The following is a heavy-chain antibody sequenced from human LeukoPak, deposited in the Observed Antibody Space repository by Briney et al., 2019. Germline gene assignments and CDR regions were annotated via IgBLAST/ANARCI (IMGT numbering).Heavy chain of an antibody. J-gene: IGHJ4*02. CDR1: GYTFTSYG. D-gene: IGHD6-19*01. Sequence: ASVKVSCKASGYTFTSYGISWVRQAPGQGLEWMGWISAYNGNTNYAQKLQGRVTMTTDTSTSTGYMELRSLRSDDTAVYYCARGLVLQWLVGCYFDYWGQGTLVTVSS. V-gene: IGHV1-18*01. CDR3: ARGLVLQWLVGCYFDY. CDR2: ISAYNGNT.